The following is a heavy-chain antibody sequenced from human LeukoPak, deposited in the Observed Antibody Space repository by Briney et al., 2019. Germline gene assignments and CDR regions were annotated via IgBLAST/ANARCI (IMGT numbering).Heavy chain of an antibody. D-gene: IGHD3-10*01. V-gene: IGHV3-11*01. CDR2: ISNGGHHI. Sequence: PGGSLRLSCAASGFSFSDFYMNWIRQAPGKGLEWVSYISNGGHHIYYADSVKGRFTISRDDVKKSLYLQMNSLRVKDTAVYYCARGSSSYYGLDVWGQGTTVTVSS. CDR3: ARGSSSYYGLDV. J-gene: IGHJ6*02. CDR1: GFSFSDFY.